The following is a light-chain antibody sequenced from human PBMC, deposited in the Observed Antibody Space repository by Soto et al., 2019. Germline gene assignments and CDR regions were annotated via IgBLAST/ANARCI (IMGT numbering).Light chain of an antibody. CDR2: DAS. J-gene: IGKJ4*01. Sequence: DIQMTQSPSTLSASVGDRVTITCRASQSISSWLAWYQQKPGKAPKLLIYDASSLESGVPSRFSGSGSGTEFTLSISSLQPDDFATYYCQQYNSSPLTFGGGTKVDIK. CDR1: QSISSW. CDR3: QQYNSSPLT. V-gene: IGKV1-5*01.